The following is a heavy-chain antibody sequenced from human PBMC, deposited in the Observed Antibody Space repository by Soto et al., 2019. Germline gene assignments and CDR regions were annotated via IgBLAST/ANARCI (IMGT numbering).Heavy chain of an antibody. CDR3: AISLLVSYGLEGESD. Sequence: QVQLVRSGAEVKKPGASVKVSCKASGYTFTSYGISWVRQAPGQGLEWMGWISAYNGNTNYAQKLQGRVTMTTDTSTSSAYMELRSLRSDDTAVYYCAISLLVSYGLEGESDWGQATLATVSS. V-gene: IGHV1-18*01. CDR1: GYTFTSYG. J-gene: IGHJ4*02. D-gene: IGHD5-18*01. CDR2: ISAYNGNT.